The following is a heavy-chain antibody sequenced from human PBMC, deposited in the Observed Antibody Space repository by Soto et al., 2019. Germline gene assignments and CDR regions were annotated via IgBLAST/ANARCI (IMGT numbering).Heavy chain of an antibody. Sequence: SVKVSCKASGGTFSSYTISWVRQAPGQGLEWMGRIIPILGIANYAQKFQGRVTITADKSTSTAYMELSSRRSEDTAVYYCARDFGYYYYVDVWGKGTTLTVSS. V-gene: IGHV1-69*04. J-gene: IGHJ6*03. CDR2: IIPILGIA. CDR1: GGTFSSYT. CDR3: ARDFGYYYYVDV. D-gene: IGHD3-10*01.